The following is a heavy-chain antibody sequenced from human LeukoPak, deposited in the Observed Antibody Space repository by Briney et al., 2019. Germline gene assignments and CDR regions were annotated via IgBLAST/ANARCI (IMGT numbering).Heavy chain of an antibody. V-gene: IGHV3-21*04. D-gene: IGHD5-18*01. Sequence: SSHYIYYADSVRGRFTISRDNARNSLYLQMNSLRDEDTAVYYCARDRHTAMVYYYYYMDVWGTGTTATVSS. CDR3: ARDRHTAMVYYYYYMDV. CDR2: SSHYI. J-gene: IGHJ6*03.